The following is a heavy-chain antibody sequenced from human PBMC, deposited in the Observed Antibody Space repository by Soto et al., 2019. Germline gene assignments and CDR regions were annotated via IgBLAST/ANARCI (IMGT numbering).Heavy chain of an antibody. Sequence: QVQLVESGGGMVQPGRHLRLSCAASGFTFSSYGMHWVRQAPGKGLEWVAVIWYDGSNKYYADSVKGRFTISRDNSKNTLYLKMNSLRAEDTAVYYCARPRRVATIKAAFDIWGQGTMVTVSS. CDR3: ARPRRVATIKAAFDI. V-gene: IGHV3-33*01. CDR1: GFTFSSYG. J-gene: IGHJ3*02. D-gene: IGHD5-12*01. CDR2: IWYDGSNK.